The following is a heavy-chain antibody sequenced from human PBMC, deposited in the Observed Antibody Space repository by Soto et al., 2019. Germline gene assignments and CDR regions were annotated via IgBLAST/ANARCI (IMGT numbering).Heavy chain of an antibody. CDR1: GDSMISSY. V-gene: IGHV4-4*07. CDR2: LYPSGST. J-gene: IGHJ6*02. Sequence: PSETLSLTCTVSGDSMISSYCSFIRQPSFKGLEWVGRLYPSGSTNYNPSLRSRVTMSVDTSKNQFSLRLSSVTAADTAVYYCARETDHGDRYNFYYAMDVWGQGTTVTVSS. CDR3: ARETDHGDRYNFYYAMDV. D-gene: IGHD4-17*01.